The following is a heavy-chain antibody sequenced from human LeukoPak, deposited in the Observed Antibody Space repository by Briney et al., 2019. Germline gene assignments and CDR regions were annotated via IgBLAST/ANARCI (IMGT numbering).Heavy chain of an antibody. D-gene: IGHD4-23*01. CDR1: GFTVSSKY. CDR2: IYRGGNT. Sequence: GGSLRLSCAASGFTVSSKYMTWVRQAPGKGLEWVSVIYRGGNTYYADSVKGRFSISRDNSKNTVNLQMNSLRAEDTAVYYCATFSYAGNAGGSAGSWGQGTLVTVSS. CDR3: ATFSYAGNAGGSAGS. V-gene: IGHV3-53*01. J-gene: IGHJ4*02.